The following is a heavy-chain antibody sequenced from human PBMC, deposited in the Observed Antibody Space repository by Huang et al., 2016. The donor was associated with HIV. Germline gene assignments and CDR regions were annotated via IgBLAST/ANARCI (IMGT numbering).Heavy chain of an antibody. CDR3: ARLPGSITMIRGVITDPY. J-gene: IGHJ4*02. V-gene: IGHV4-39*02. Sequence: QLQLQESGPGLVKPSETLSLTCTVSGGSIRSDNYYWGWIGSSYYSGSTYSNPSHKRRVSITVDTSKNHFSLRMRSVTAADTAVYYCARLPGSITMIRGVITDPYWGQGTLVTVSS. D-gene: IGHD3-10*01. CDR2: SYYSGST. CDR1: GGSIRSDNYY.